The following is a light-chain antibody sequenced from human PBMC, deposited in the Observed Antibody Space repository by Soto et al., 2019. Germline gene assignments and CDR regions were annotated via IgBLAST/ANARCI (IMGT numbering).Light chain of an antibody. Sequence: EIVLTQSPATLSLSPVERATLSCRASQSVSNNYLAWYQQKPGQAPRLLIYGASSRATGIPARFSGSGSGTEFTLTISSLQSEDFVVYYCQQYYKWPAITFGQGTRLEIK. CDR1: QSVSNN. CDR2: GAS. V-gene: IGKV3D-15*01. J-gene: IGKJ5*01. CDR3: QQYYKWPAIT.